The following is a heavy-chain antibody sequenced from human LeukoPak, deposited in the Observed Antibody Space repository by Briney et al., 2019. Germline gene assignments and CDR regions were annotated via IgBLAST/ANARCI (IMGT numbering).Heavy chain of an antibody. V-gene: IGHV4-59*01. Sequence: PSETLSLTCTVSGGFISSYYWSWIRQPPGKGLEWIGYIYYSGSTNYNLSLKSRVTISVDTSKNQFSLKLSSVTAADTAVYYCARLIAVAGFKKFDYWGQGTLVTVSS. CDR1: GGFISSYY. D-gene: IGHD6-19*01. J-gene: IGHJ4*02. CDR3: ARLIAVAGFKKFDY. CDR2: IYYSGST.